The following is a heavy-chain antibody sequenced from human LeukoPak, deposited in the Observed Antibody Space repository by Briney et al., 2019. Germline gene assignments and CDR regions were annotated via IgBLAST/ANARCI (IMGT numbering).Heavy chain of an antibody. CDR3: ARDRVTTWGDWFDP. J-gene: IGHJ5*02. D-gene: IGHD4-17*01. CDR2: IKQDGSEK. V-gene: IGHV3-7*01. Sequence: GGSLRLSCAASGFTFSSYWMSWVRQAPGKGLEWVANIKQDGSEKYYVDSVKGRFTISRDNTKNSLYLQMNSLRAEGTAVYYCARDRVTTWGDWFDPWGQGTLVTVSS. CDR1: GFTFSSYW.